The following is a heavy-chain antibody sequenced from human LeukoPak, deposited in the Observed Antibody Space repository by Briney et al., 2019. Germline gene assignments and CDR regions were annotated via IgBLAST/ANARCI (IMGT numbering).Heavy chain of an antibody. CDR3: ARDSLTYSSGWYPSYYYYYMDV. J-gene: IGHJ6*03. V-gene: IGHV1-2*02. D-gene: IGHD6-19*01. Sequence: ASVKVSCKASGYTFTGYYMHWVRQAPGQGLEWMGWINPNSGGTNYAQKFQGRVTMTRDTSISTAYMELSRLRSDDTAVYYCARDSLTYSSGWYPSYYYYYMDVWGKGTTVTVSS. CDR2: INPNSGGT. CDR1: GYTFTGYY.